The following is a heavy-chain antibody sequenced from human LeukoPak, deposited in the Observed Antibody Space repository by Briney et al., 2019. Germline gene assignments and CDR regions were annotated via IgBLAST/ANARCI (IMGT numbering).Heavy chain of an antibody. CDR3: ARGGIVATIGDAFDI. Sequence: TVNVSCKASGGTFSSYAISWVRQAPGQGLEWMGGIIPIFGTANYAQKFQGRVTITADKSTSTAYMELSSLRSEDTAVYYCARGGIVATIGDAFDIWGQGTMVTVSS. CDR2: IIPIFGTA. D-gene: IGHD5-12*01. V-gene: IGHV1-69*06. J-gene: IGHJ3*02. CDR1: GGTFSSYA.